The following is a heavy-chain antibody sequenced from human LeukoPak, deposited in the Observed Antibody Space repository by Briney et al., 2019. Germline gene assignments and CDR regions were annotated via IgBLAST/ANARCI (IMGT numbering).Heavy chain of an antibody. CDR3: ARADSSGYFDLDY. J-gene: IGHJ4*02. Sequence: SETLSLTCSVSGGSISSYYWSWFRQPPGKGLEWIGHIYFTGTTNYNPSLQSRVTISIDTSKNQFSLRLSSVTAADTAVYYCARADSSGYFDLDYWGQGTLVTVSS. V-gene: IGHV4-59*01. D-gene: IGHD3-22*01. CDR1: GGSISSYY. CDR2: IYFTGTT.